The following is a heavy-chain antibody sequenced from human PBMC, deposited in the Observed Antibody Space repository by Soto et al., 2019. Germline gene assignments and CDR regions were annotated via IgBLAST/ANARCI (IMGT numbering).Heavy chain of an antibody. D-gene: IGHD2-2*01. CDR2: INPKSGGT. CDR3: ARAACSSTSCYNYYAYGMDV. Sequence: QVQLLQSGAEVKKPGASVKVSCKASGDTFTANYIHWVRQAPGQGFEWMGWINPKSGGTKYPQKFQGRVTITRDTSASTAYLELGSLRSEDTAVYYCARAACSSTSCYNYYAYGMDVWGQGTAVTVS. V-gene: IGHV1-2*02. CDR1: GDTFTANY. J-gene: IGHJ6*02.